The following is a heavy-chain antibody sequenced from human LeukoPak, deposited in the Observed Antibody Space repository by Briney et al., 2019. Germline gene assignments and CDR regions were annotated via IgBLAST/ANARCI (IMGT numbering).Heavy chain of an antibody. CDR1: TFTSSSFD. D-gene: IGHD3-10*01. CDR3: ARKLWGHGMDV. CDR2: IDTAGDT. J-gene: IGHJ6*02. Sequence: PGGSLRPSCAAYTFTSSSFDMEWDRPITGKGREWVSTIDTAGDTFYLDSVKGRFTISRDSAKTSLYLEMNSQRAGDTAIYYCARKLWGHGMDVWGQGTTVTVSS. V-gene: IGHV3-13*04.